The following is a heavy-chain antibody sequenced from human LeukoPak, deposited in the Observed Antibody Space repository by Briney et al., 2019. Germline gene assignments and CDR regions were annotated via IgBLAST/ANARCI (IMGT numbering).Heavy chain of an antibody. D-gene: IGHD3-16*02. Sequence: GGSLRLSCAASGFTFSSYAMSWVRQAPGKGLEWVSAISGSGGSTYYADSVKGRFTISRDNSKNTLYLQMNSLRAEDTAVYYCAKDYRMITFGGVIGTPFDYWGQGTLVTVSS. J-gene: IGHJ4*02. V-gene: IGHV3-23*01. CDR1: GFTFSSYA. CDR2: ISGSGGST. CDR3: AKDYRMITFGGVIGTPFDY.